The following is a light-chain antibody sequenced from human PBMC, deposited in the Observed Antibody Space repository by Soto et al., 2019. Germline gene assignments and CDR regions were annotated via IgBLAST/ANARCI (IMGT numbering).Light chain of an antibody. CDR3: QLYGSSPYT. J-gene: IGKJ2*01. Sequence: EIVLTQSPGTLSLSPGERATLSCRASQSVSTSSLAWYQQKPGQAPRLLIYGASSRATGIPDRVSGSGSGADFTLSISRLELEDFAMYYWQLYGSSPYTFGQGTKLAIK. V-gene: IGKV3-20*01. CDR2: GAS. CDR1: QSVSTSS.